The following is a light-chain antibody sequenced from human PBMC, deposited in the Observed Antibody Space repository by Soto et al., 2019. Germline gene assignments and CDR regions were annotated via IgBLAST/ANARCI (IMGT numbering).Light chain of an antibody. CDR2: DAS. V-gene: IGKV3-20*01. CDR3: QQFSSYPLT. Sequence: EIVLTQSPGTLSLSPGERATLSCRASQSVSSSYLIWYQQKPGQSPRVLIYDASSRATGIPDRFSGGGSGTDFTLTISRLEPEDFAVYYCQQFSSYPLTFGGGTKVDIK. J-gene: IGKJ4*01. CDR1: QSVSSSY.